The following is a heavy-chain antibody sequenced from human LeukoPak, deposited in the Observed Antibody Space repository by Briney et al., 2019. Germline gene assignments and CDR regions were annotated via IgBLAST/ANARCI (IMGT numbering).Heavy chain of an antibody. CDR3: ARARQQQLVRIFDY. D-gene: IGHD6-13*01. J-gene: IGHJ4*02. Sequence: GGSLRLSCAASGFTFSSYAMSWVRQAPGKGLEWVSAISGSGGSTYYADSVKGRFTISRDNSKNTLYLQMNSLRAEDTAVYYCARARQQQLVRIFDYWGQGTLVTVSS. CDR2: ISGSGGST. V-gene: IGHV3-23*01. CDR1: GFTFSSYA.